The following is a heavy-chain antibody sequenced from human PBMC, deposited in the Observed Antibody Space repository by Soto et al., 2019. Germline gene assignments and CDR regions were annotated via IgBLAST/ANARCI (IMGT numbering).Heavy chain of an antibody. CDR2: IYYSGST. CDR3: ASLSYTYCSSTSCFKSYYYYGMDV. D-gene: IGHD2-2*01. J-gene: IGHJ6*02. Sequence: PSETLSLTCTVSGGSISSGGYYWSWIRQPPGRGLEWIGYIYYSGSTNYNPSLKSRVTISVDTSKNQFSLKLSSVTAAGTAVYYCASLSYTYCSSTSCFKSYYYYGMDVWGQGTTVTVSS. CDR1: GGSISSGGYY. V-gene: IGHV4-61*08.